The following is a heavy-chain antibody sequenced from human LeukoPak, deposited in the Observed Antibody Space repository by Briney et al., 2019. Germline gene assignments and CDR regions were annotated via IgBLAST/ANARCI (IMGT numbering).Heavy chain of an antibody. V-gene: IGHV3-30*18. D-gene: IGHD3-10*01. CDR1: GFTFSIYG. CDR2: ISYDGSNK. CDR3: AKDYGRLDY. J-gene: IGHJ4*02. Sequence: PGGSLRLSCAASGFTFSIYGMHWVRQAPGKGLEWVAVISYDGSNKYYADSVKGRFTISRDNSKNTLYLQMNSLRAEDTAVYYCAKDYGRLDYWGQGTLVTVSS.